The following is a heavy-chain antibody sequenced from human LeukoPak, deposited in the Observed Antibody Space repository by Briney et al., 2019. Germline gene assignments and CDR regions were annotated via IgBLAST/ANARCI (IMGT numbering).Heavy chain of an antibody. CDR2: IYTSGST. V-gene: IGHV4-61*02. Sequence: SETLSLTCTVSGGSISSGSYYWSWIRQPAGKGLEWIGRIYTSGSTNYNPSLKSRVTISVDTSKNQFSLKLSSVTAADTAVYYCARTPYYYGSGSYAPDYWGQGTLVTVSS. CDR1: GGSISSGSYY. D-gene: IGHD3-10*01. CDR3: ARTPYYYGSGSYAPDY. J-gene: IGHJ4*02.